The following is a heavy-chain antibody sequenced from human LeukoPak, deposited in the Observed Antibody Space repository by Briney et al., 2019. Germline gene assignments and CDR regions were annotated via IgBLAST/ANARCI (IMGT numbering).Heavy chain of an antibody. V-gene: IGHV3-72*01. J-gene: IGHJ4*02. D-gene: IGHD2-15*01. CDR3: TRLNRGIVVVVAATVY. CDR1: GFTFSANY. CDR2: IRNKAHSYST. Sequence: GGSLRLSCAVSGFTFSANYMDWVRQAPGKGLEWLGRIRNKAHSYSTEYAASVKGRFTISRDDSKSIAYLQMNSLKTEDTAVYYCTRLNRGIVVVVAATVYWGQGTLVTVSS.